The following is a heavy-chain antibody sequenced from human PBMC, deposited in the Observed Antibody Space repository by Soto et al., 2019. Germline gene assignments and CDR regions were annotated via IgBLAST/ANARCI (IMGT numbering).Heavy chain of an antibody. J-gene: IGHJ4*02. CDR2: IWHDGKEK. V-gene: IGHV3-33*01. CDR1: GFTFSNFG. CDR3: VRDPGPDEAMDY. Sequence: QVQVVESGGGVVQPGRSLKLSCAASGFTFSNFGMHWVRQAPGKGLEWVAVIWHDGKEKYYADSAKGRSTISRDNSKNTLYLQMNSLRAEDTAVYYCVRDPGPDEAMDYWGQGTLVTVSS.